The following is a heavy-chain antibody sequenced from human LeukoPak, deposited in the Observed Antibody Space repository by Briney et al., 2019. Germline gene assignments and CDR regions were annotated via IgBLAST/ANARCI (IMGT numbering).Heavy chain of an antibody. J-gene: IGHJ4*02. CDR3: AKRGYDTTGYWDYFDS. CDR2: IFYDGSRQ. V-gene: IGHV3-33*06. Sequence: PGRSLRLSCVASGFTFSDYGMYWVRQAPGKGLEWVALIFYDGSRQYYVDSVKGRFTVSRDNAKNTLYLHMNNLRAEDTAVYYCAKRGYDTTGYWDYFDSWGQGTPVTVSS. CDR1: GFTFSDYG. D-gene: IGHD3-22*01.